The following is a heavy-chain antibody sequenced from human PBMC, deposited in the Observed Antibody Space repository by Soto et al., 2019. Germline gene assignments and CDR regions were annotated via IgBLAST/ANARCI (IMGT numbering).Heavy chain of an antibody. CDR2: IYYSGST. CDR3: ARDGGYGSGSYRFDY. CDR1: GGSISSGGYY. D-gene: IGHD3-10*01. J-gene: IGHJ4*02. V-gene: IGHV4-31*03. Sequence: QVQLQESGPGLVKPSQTLSLTCTVSGGSISSGGYYWSWIRQHPGKDLEWIGYIYYSGSTNYNPPLKSRVTISVDTSKNQFSLKLSSVTAADTAMYYCARDGGYGSGSYRFDYWGQGTLVTVSS.